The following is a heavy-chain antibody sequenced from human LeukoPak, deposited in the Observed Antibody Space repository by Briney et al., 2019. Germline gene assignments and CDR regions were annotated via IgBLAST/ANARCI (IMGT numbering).Heavy chain of an antibody. CDR2: ISDSGGST. CDR3: AKDGQQWLAYDY. CDR1: GFTFSSYA. Sequence: GGSLRLSCAASGFTFSSYAMSWVRQAPGKGLEWVSAISDSGGSTYYADSVKGRFTISRDNSKNTLYLQMNSPRAEDTAVYYCAKDGQQWLAYDYWGQGTLVTVSS. V-gene: IGHV3-23*01. J-gene: IGHJ4*02. D-gene: IGHD6-19*01.